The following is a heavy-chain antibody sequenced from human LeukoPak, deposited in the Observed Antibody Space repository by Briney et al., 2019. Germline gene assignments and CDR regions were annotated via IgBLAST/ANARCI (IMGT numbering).Heavy chain of an antibody. J-gene: IGHJ4*02. D-gene: IGHD5-12*01. V-gene: IGHV3-15*01. CDR3: ITVYDSVAN. CDR2: IKSRPDGGTT. CDR1: GFTFTNAW. Sequence: GSLRLSCAASGFTFTNAWMDWVRPASGKGLEWVGRIKSRPDGGTTDFAAPVKGRFTISRDDSKNTLYLHMNSLKTEDTAVYYCITVYDSVANWGRGTLVTVSS.